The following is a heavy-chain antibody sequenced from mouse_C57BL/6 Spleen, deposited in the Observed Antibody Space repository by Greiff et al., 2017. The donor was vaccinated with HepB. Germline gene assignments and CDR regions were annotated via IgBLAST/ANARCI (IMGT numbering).Heavy chain of an antibody. D-gene: IGHD2-3*01. CDR1: GYTFTDYY. V-gene: IGHV1-19*01. CDR2: INPYNGGT. J-gene: IGHJ1*03. Sequence: EVQLVESGPVLVKPGASVKMSCKASGYTFTDYYMNWVKQSHGKSLEWIGVINPYNGGTSYNQKFKGKATLTVDKSSSTAYMELNSLTSEDSAVYYCARREIYDGYYDVWGTGTTVTVSS. CDR3: ARREIYDGYYDV.